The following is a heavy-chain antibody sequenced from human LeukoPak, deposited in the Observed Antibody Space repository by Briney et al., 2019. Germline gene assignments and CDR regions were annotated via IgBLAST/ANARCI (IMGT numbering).Heavy chain of an antibody. D-gene: IGHD3-22*01. V-gene: IGHV3-23*01. J-gene: IGHJ3*02. CDR2: ISGSGGST. CDR3: AKAFSVRLEDSSGYYSHDAFDI. CDR1: GFTFSSYA. Sequence: PGGSLRLSCAASGFTFSSYAMSWVRQAPGKGLEWVSAISGSGGSTYYADSVKGRFTISRDNSKNTLYLQMNSLRAEDTAVYYCAKAFSVRLEDSSGYYSHDAFDIWGQGTMVTVSS.